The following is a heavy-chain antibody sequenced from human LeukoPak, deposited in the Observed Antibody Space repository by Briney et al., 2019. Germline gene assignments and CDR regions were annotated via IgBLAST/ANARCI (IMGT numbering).Heavy chain of an antibody. Sequence: GGSLRLSCAASGFTFSSYSMNWVRQAPGKGLEWVSSISSSSSYMYYADSVKGRFTISRDNAKNSLYLQMNSLRAEDTAVYYCARGVSAAGTSRWFDPWGQGTLVTVSS. D-gene: IGHD6-13*01. J-gene: IGHJ5*02. V-gene: IGHV3-21*01. CDR2: ISSSSSYM. CDR1: GFTFSSYS. CDR3: ARGVSAAGTSRWFDP.